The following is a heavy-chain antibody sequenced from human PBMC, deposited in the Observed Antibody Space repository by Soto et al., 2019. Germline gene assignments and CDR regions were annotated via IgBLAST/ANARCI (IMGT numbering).Heavy chain of an antibody. V-gene: IGHV4-30-4*01. D-gene: IGHD4-17*01. Sequence: PSETLSLTCTVSGGSISSGDYYWSWIRQPPGKGLEWIGYIYYSGSTYYNPSLKSRVTISVGTSKNQFSLKLSSVTAADTAVYYCASAIHLNYGNWFDPWGQGTQVTVSS. CDR1: GGSISSGDYY. CDR2: IYYSGST. CDR3: ASAIHLNYGNWFDP. J-gene: IGHJ5*02.